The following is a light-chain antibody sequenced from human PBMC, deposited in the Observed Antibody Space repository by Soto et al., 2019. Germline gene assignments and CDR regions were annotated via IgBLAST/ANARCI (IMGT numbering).Light chain of an antibody. Sequence: DIAMTQSPDSLAVSLGERATINCKSSQSVLYSSNSKNYLAWYQQKPGQPPKLLIYWASTRESGVPDRFSGSGSGTDFTLTISSLQAEDVAVYYCQQYYSSPQHTFGQGTKLEIK. V-gene: IGKV4-1*01. CDR3: QQYYSSPQHT. J-gene: IGKJ2*01. CDR1: QSVLYSSNSKNY. CDR2: WAS.